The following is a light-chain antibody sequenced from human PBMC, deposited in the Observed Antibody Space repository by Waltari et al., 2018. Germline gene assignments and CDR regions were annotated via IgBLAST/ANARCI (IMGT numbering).Light chain of an antibody. Sequence: DIQMTQSPSTLSASVGTRFTITCRASQSISSWLAWYQQKPGKAPKLLIYDASSLESGVPSRFSGSGSGTEFTLTISSLQPDDFATYYCQQYNSYSPWTFGQGTKVEIK. CDR1: QSISSW. V-gene: IGKV1-5*01. CDR3: QQYNSYSPWT. J-gene: IGKJ1*01. CDR2: DAS.